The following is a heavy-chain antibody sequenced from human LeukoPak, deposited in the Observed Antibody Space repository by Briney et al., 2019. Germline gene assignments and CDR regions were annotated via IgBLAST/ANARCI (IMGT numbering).Heavy chain of an antibody. CDR2: IYYSGST. Sequence: SETLSLTCTVSGGSISSSSYYWGWIRQPPGEGLEWIGSIYYSGSTYYNPSLKSRVTISVDTSKNQFSLKLSSVTAADTALYYCARHVLLWLGEHNYAFDIWGRGTMVAVSS. D-gene: IGHD3-10*01. CDR1: GGSISSSSYY. V-gene: IGHV4-39*01. CDR3: ARHVLLWLGEHNYAFDI. J-gene: IGHJ3*02.